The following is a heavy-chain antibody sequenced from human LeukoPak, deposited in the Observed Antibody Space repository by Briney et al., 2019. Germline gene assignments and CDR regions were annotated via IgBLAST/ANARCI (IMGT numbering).Heavy chain of an antibody. CDR3: AKSGTAMPRGAFDI. Sequence: GGSLRLSCAASGLTVSTNYMSWVRQAPGKGLEWVSVIFSGGGTYYADSVKGRFIMSRDNSKNTLYLQMDSLRAEDTAVYYCAKSGTAMPRGAFDIWGQGTMVTVSS. J-gene: IGHJ3*02. CDR2: IFSGGGT. D-gene: IGHD5-18*01. CDR1: GLTVSTNY. V-gene: IGHV3-66*01.